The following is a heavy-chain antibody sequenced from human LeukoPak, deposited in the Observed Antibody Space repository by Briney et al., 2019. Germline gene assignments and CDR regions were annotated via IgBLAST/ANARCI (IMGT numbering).Heavy chain of an antibody. Sequence: GGSLRLSCAASGFTFSTYAMSWVRQAPGKGLQWVSVINDSGGTTYYADSVKGRFTISRDNSKNTLYLQMDNLRAEDTDVYHCAKEGCSSTSCYINYWGQGTLVTVSS. J-gene: IGHJ4*02. V-gene: IGHV3-23*01. CDR2: INDSGGTT. CDR1: GFTFSTYA. CDR3: AKEGCSSTSCYINY. D-gene: IGHD2-2*02.